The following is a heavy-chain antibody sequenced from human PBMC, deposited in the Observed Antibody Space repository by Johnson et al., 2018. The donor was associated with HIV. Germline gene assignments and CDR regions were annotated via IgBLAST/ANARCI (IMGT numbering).Heavy chain of an antibody. CDR2: ISYDGSNK. Sequence: QVQLVESGGGVVQPGRSLRLSCAASVFTFSSYAMHWVRQAPGKGLEWVAVISYDGSNKYYADSVKGRFTISRDNSKNTLYLQMNSLRAEDTAVYYCAREPGLGAAFDSWGQGTMVTVSS. V-gene: IGHV3-30-3*01. D-gene: IGHD1-26*01. CDR1: VFTFSSYA. CDR3: AREPGLGAAFDS. J-gene: IGHJ3*02.